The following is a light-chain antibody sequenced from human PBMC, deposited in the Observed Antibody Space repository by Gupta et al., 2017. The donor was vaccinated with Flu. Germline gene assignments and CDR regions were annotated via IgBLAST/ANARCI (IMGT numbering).Light chain of an antibody. CDR2: GAS. V-gene: IGKV3-20*01. CDR3: QQYCNSPPWT. Sequence: EIVLTQSPDTLSLSTGERATLSCRASQSVSSRFLAWYQQKPGQAPRLLIYGASSRATGIPDRFSGGGSGTDFTLTISRLEPEDFAVYYCQQYCNSPPWTFGQGTKVEIK. J-gene: IGKJ1*01. CDR1: QSVSSRF.